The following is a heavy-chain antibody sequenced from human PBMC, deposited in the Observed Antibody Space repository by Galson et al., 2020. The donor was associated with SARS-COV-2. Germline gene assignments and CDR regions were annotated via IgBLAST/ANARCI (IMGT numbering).Heavy chain of an antibody. CDR3: ARSASSSWHTFDC. D-gene: IGHD6-13*01. J-gene: IGHJ4*01. V-gene: IGHV3-30-3*01. Sequence: GESLKISCAASGFTFSDYTMHWVRQAPRRVLEWVAVISNDGSQKYYRDSLKGRFTISRDDSKNTLYLQMNSLSGDDSALYYCARSASSSWHTFDCWGQEPWSPSPQ. CDR2: ISNDGSQK. CDR1: GFTFSDYT.